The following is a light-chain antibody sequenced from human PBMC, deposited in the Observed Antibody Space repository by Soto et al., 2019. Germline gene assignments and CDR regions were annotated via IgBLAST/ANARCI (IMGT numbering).Light chain of an antibody. Sequence: EIVLTQSPGTLSLSPGERATLSCRASQSVSSSYLAWYQQKPGQAPRLLIYGASSRATGIPDRFSGSGSGTDFTLTISGLEPEDFAVYYCQQYGSPPTFGQGTRLEI. CDR2: GAS. CDR3: QQYGSPPT. J-gene: IGKJ5*01. CDR1: QSVSSSY. V-gene: IGKV3-20*01.